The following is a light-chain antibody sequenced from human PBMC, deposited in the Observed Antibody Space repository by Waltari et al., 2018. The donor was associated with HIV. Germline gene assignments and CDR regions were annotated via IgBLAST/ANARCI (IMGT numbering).Light chain of an antibody. CDR2: LGS. CDR3: MQALQLPQ. Sequence: DIVLTQSPLSLPVTPGEPASLSCSSSQSHLHSNGYNYLDWYLQKPGQSPQLLIYLGSYRASGGPDRFSGSGSGTEFTLKINRVEGEDVGVYYGMQALQLPQLGPGTKVEIK. V-gene: IGKV2-28*01. CDR1: QSHLHSNGYNY. J-gene: IGKJ1*01.